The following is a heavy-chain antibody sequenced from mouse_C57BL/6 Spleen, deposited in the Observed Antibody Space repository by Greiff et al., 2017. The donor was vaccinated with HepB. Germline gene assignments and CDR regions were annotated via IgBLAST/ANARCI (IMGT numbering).Heavy chain of an antibody. D-gene: IGHD2-2*01. CDR2: ISGGGSYT. Sequence: EVHLVESGGDLVKPGGSLKLSCAASGFTFSSYGMSWVRQTPDKRLEWVATISGGGSYTYYPDSVKGRFTISRDNAKNTLYLQMSSLKSEDTAMYYCARHGSTMVTTEAMDYWGQGTSVTVSS. J-gene: IGHJ4*01. V-gene: IGHV5-6*01. CDR1: GFTFSSYG. CDR3: ARHGSTMVTTEAMDY.